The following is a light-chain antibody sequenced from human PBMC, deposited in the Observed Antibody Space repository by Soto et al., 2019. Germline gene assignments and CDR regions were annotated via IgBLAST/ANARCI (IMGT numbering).Light chain of an antibody. Sequence: AIQLTQSPSSLSASVGDRVTITCRASRGISSALAWYQQKPGKAPKLLIYDASSLESGVPSRFSGSGSGTDFTLTISSLQPEDFATYYCQQFNSYQWTFGQGTKVDIK. J-gene: IGKJ1*01. V-gene: IGKV1-13*02. CDR1: RGISSA. CDR2: DAS. CDR3: QQFNSYQWT.